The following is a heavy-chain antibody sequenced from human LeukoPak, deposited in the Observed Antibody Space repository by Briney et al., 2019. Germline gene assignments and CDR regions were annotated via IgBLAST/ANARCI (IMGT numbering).Heavy chain of an antibody. Sequence: KPGESLRLSCTASEFSFSSFTMNWVRQGPGKGLEWVSSISSTSKYIYYADSVKGRFTISRDNARNSLYLQMNSLRAEDTAVYYCARHFYGYFDYWGQGTLVTVSS. CDR1: EFSFSSFT. CDR3: ARHFYGYFDY. D-gene: IGHD3-10*01. V-gene: IGHV3-21*01. CDR2: ISSTSKYI. J-gene: IGHJ4*02.